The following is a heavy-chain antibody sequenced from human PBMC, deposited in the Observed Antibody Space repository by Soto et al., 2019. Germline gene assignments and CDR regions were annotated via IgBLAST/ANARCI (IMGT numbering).Heavy chain of an antibody. CDR2: IYYSGTT. CDR1: GGSISSSY. CDR3: ASPFPAQFDY. J-gene: IGHJ4*02. Sequence: QVQLQESGPGLVKPSETLSLTCTVSGGSISSSYWSWIRQPPGKGLEWIGYIYYSGTTNYNPSLRSRVTISVDTSKKQFSLRLSSVTAADTAVYYCASPFPAQFDYWGQGILVTVS. V-gene: IGHV4-59*08.